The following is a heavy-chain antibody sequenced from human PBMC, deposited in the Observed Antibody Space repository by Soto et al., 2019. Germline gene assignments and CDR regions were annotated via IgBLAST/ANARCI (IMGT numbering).Heavy chain of an antibody. CDR1: GGSIGTYH. CDR2: IYHNGDT. CDR3: AREDIGTADMVLQT. V-gene: IGHV4-59*12. D-gene: IGHD2-15*01. Sequence: QVQLQESGPGLVKPSETLSLTCFVPGGSIGTYHWSWIRQPPGKGLEWICYIYHNGDTSYNPSLKSRVKMSVDKSKSQVSLKLTSVPAADSGVYYCAREDIGTADMVLQTWGQGVLISVSS. J-gene: IGHJ4*01.